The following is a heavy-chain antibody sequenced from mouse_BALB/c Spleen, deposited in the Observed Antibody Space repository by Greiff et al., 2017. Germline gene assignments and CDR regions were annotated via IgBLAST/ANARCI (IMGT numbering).Heavy chain of an antibody. V-gene: IGHV3-6*02. Sequence: EVKLMESGPGLVKPSQSLSLTCSVTGYSITSGYYWNWIRQFPGNKLEWMGYISYDGSNNYNPSLKNRISITRDTSKNQFFLKLNSVTTEDTATYYCARKYGNSLYFDYWGQGTTLTVSS. D-gene: IGHD2-10*02. CDR2: ISYDGSN. CDR3: ARKYGNSLYFDY. CDR1: GYSITSGYY. J-gene: IGHJ2*01.